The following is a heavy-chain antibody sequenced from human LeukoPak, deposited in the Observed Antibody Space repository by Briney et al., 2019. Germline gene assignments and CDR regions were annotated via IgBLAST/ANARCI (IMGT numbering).Heavy chain of an antibody. Sequence: HGESLKISCQGSGFTFTTYSFSWVRQMPGKGLEWMGVIYAGDSSTRYSPSFQGQVTISVDKSISTAYLQWSSLKASDSAIYYCARHSCYDSWGQGTLVTVSS. V-gene: IGHV5-51*01. D-gene: IGHD3-16*01. CDR3: ARHSCYDS. CDR2: IYAGDSST. CDR1: GFTFTTYS. J-gene: IGHJ4*02.